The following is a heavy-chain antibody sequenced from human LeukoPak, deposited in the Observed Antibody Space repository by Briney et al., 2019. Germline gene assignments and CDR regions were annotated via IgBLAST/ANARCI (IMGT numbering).Heavy chain of an antibody. V-gene: IGHV3-30*02. CDR1: GFTFSSYG. Sequence: GGSLRLSCAASGFTFSSYGMHWVRQAPGKGLEWVAFIRYDGSNKYYADSVKGRFTISRDNSKNTLYLQMNSLRAEDTAVYYCAKAPYYYDSSGYPYAFDIWGQGTMVTVSS. CDR2: IRYDGSNK. D-gene: IGHD3-22*01. J-gene: IGHJ3*02. CDR3: AKAPYYYDSSGYPYAFDI.